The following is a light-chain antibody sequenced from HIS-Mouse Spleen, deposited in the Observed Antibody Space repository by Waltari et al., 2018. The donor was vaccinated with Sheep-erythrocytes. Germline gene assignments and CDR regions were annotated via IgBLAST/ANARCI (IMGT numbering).Light chain of an antibody. V-gene: IGLV3-1*01. J-gene: IGLJ1*01. Sequence: SYELTQPPSVSVSPGQTASITCSADQVGDKYACWYQQKPGQSPVLVIYQDSKRPSGIPERFSGSNSGNTATLTISGTQAMDEADYYCQAWDSSTYVFGSGTKVTVL. CDR2: QDS. CDR3: QAWDSSTYV. CDR1: QVGDKY.